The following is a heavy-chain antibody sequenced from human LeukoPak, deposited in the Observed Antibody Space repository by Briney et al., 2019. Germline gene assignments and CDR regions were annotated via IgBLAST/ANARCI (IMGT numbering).Heavy chain of an antibody. CDR1: GGSFSGYY. D-gene: IGHD6-13*01. Sequence: SETLSLTCTVYGGSFSGYYWSWIRQPPGRGLEWIGEINHSGSINYNPSLKSRVTISVDTSKNQFSLQLNSVTPEDTGVYYCARMKMQQLALFDYWGQGTLVTVSS. CDR2: INHSGSI. CDR3: ARMKMQQLALFDY. V-gene: IGHV4-34*01. J-gene: IGHJ4*02.